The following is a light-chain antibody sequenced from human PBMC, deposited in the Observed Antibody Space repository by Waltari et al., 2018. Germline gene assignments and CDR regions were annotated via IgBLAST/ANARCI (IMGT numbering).Light chain of an antibody. CDR3: VLYMGRCIWV. CDR1: SGSVSSTSY. J-gene: IGLJ3*02. V-gene: IGLV8-61*01. CDR2: KIN. Sequence: QTVVTQEPSLSVSPGGTVTLTCALSSGSVSSTSYASWYEQTPGQSQRTCLYKINNRAPGVPDRFPGCMLWNKAALTIPGAQAEDEADYDCVLYMGRCIWVLGGGTKLPVL.